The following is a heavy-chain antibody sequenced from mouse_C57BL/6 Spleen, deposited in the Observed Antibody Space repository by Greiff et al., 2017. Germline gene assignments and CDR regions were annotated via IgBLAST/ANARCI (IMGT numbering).Heavy chain of an antibody. Sequence: VQLQESGPGLVQPSQSLSITCTVSGFSLTSYGVHWVRQSPGKGLEWLGVIWSGGSTDYNAAFISRQSISKDNSKSQVFFKMNSLKAVDTAIYYFARNYYGSSLLDYWGQGTTLTVSS. V-gene: IGHV2-2*01. CDR1: GFSLTSYG. D-gene: IGHD1-1*01. CDR2: IWSGGST. J-gene: IGHJ2*01. CDR3: ARNYYGSSLLDY.